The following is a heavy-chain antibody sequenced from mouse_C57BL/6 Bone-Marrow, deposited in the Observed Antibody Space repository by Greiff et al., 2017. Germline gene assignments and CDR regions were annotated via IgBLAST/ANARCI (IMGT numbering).Heavy chain of an antibody. CDR1: GYTFTGYW. CDR3: ARRGDSSGYEGYFDY. J-gene: IGHJ2*01. CDR2: ILPGSGST. Sequence: VHLVESGAELMKPGASVKLSCKATGYTFTGYWIEWVKQRPGHGLEWIGEILPGSGSTNYNAKFKGKATFTADTSSNTAYMQLSSLTTEDSAIYYCARRGDSSGYEGYFDYWGQGTTLTVSS. V-gene: IGHV1-9*01. D-gene: IGHD3-2*02.